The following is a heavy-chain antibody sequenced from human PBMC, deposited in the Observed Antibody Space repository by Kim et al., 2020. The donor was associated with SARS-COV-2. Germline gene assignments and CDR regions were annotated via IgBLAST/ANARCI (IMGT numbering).Heavy chain of an antibody. CDR1: GGSISSSSYY. V-gene: IGHV4-39*01. J-gene: IGHJ4*02. D-gene: IGHD2-2*02. CDR3: ARYRGGFQPLLYDFDY. Sequence: SETLSLTCTISGGSISSSSYYWGWIRQPPGKGLEWIGSIYYSGSTYYNPSLKSRVTISVDTSKNQFSLKLTSVTAADTAVYYCARYRGGFQPLLYDFDYWGQGTLVTVSS. CDR2: IYYSGST.